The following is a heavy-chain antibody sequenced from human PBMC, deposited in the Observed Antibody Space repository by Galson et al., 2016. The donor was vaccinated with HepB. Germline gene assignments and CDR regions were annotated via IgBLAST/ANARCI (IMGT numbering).Heavy chain of an antibody. CDR2: INAGNDNK. Sequence: SVKVSCKASGYTFTNYAMHWVRQAPGQRLEWMGWINAGNDNKKYSQKFQGRLIITTDASASTAFRGLSSMKSEDTALSHCTRDRYSYGDYWGQGTLVTVSS. D-gene: IGHD5-18*01. V-gene: IGHV1-3*01. CDR1: GYTFTNYA. CDR3: TRDRYSYGDY. J-gene: IGHJ4*02.